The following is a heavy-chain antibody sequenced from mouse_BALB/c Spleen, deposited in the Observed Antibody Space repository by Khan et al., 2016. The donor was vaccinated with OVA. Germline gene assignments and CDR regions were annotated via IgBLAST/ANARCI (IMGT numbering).Heavy chain of an antibody. CDR2: INTYTGEP. D-gene: IGHD2-1*01. CDR1: GYTFTNYG. CDR3: ARVGNCWYFEV. V-gene: IGHV9-3-1*01. J-gene: IGHJ1*01. Sequence: QIQLVQSGPELKKPGEAVNISCKASGYTFTNYGMTWVTQTPGKGLKWIGWINTYTGEPTYADNFKGRVAFSLEISATTASLLHNNLKNEETATYFCARVGNCWYFEVWGAGTTVTVSS.